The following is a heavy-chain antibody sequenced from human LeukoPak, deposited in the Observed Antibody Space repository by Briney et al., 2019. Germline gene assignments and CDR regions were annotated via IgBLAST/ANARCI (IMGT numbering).Heavy chain of an antibody. CDR1: GGSISGHY. CDR3: ARVRYRCSSTTCFGAMDV. J-gene: IGHJ6*02. V-gene: IGHV4-59*11. Sequence: SETLSLTCSVSGGSISGHYWSWIRQPPGKGLEWIAYIHSSGSTNSNPSLTSRVTISVDTSKNQFSLNLTSVTAADTAVYYCARVRYRCSSTTCFGAMDVWGQGTTVTVAS. CDR2: IHSSGST. D-gene: IGHD2-2*01.